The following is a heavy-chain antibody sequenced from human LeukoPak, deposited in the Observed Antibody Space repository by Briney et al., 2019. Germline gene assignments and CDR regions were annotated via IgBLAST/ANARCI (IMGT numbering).Heavy chain of an antibody. Sequence: SGGSLRLSCAASGFTFSSYAMHWVRQAPGKGLEWVAVISYDGSNKYYADSVKGRFTISRDNSKNTLYLQMNSLRAEDTAVYYCARDHRSSTIPSPSHCFDYWGQGTLVTVSS. CDR1: GFTFSSYA. CDR3: ARDHRSSTIPSPSHCFDY. D-gene: IGHD2-2*01. J-gene: IGHJ4*02. V-gene: IGHV3-30-3*01. CDR2: ISYDGSNK.